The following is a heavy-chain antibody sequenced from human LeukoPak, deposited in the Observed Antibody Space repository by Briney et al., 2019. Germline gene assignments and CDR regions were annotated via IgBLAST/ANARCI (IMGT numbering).Heavy chain of an antibody. CDR3: ARDPPLGYCSSSSCPHLDY. V-gene: IGHV3-21*01. CDR1: GFTFSRYS. CDR2: ISSSSSFI. J-gene: IGHJ4*02. D-gene: IGHD2-2*01. Sequence: GGSLRLSCAASGFTFSRYSMNWVRQAPGKGLEWVSSISSSSSFIYYADSVKGRFTISRDNAKNSLYLQMNSLRAEDTAVYYCARDPPLGYCSSSSCPHLDYWGQGTLDTVSS.